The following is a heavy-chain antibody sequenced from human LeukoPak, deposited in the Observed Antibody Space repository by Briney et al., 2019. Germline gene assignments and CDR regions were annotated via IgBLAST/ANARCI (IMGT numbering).Heavy chain of an antibody. D-gene: IGHD3-16*01. CDR1: GGSISSYF. CDR3: ARVLDLSKRGLDAFDI. CDR2: VYYSGST. V-gene: IGHV4-59*01. J-gene: IGHJ3*02. Sequence: PSETLSLTCTVSGGSISSYFWSWIRQPPGRGLEWIGYVYYSGSTNYNPSLKSRVTISVDTSKKQFSLKLSSATAADTAVYYCARVLDLSKRGLDAFDIWGQGTMVTVSS.